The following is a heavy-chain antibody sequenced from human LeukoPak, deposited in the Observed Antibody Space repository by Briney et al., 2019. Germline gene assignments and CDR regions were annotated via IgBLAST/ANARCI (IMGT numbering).Heavy chain of an antibody. CDR1: GFTFSSYS. J-gene: IGHJ4*02. CDR3: ARGVRYYFDY. Sequence: GSLRLSCAASGFTFSSYSMNWVRQAPGKGLEWIGEINHSGSTNYNPSLKSRVTISVDTSKNQFSLKLSSVTAADTAVYYCARGVRYYFDYWGQGTLVTVSS. CDR2: INHSGST. V-gene: IGHV4-34*01.